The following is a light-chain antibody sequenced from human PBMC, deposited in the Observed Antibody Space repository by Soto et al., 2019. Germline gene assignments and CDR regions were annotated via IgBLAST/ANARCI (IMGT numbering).Light chain of an antibody. J-gene: IGKJ1*01. CDR1: QSISSW. CDR3: QQYNSYLWT. CDR2: QAS. Sequence: DIQMTQSPSTLSASVGDRDTITCRASQSISSWLAWYQQKPGKAPKLLIYQASSLESGVPSSFSGSGYGTEFTITISSLQPDDRATYYCQQYNSYLWTFGQGTKVEIK. V-gene: IGKV1-5*03.